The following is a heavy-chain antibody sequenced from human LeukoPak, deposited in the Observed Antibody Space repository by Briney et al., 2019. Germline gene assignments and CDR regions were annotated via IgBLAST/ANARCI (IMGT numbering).Heavy chain of an antibody. CDR3: ARDVWPQGPVAGTGFDY. V-gene: IGHV3-7*01. Sequence: GGSLRLSCAASGFTFSSYWMSWVRQAPGKGLEWVAHIKQDGSEKYYVDSVKGRFTISRDNAKNSLYLQMNSLRAEGTAVYYCARDVWPQGPVAGTGFDYWGQGTLVTVSS. J-gene: IGHJ4*02. CDR2: IKQDGSEK. D-gene: IGHD6-19*01. CDR1: GFTFSSYW.